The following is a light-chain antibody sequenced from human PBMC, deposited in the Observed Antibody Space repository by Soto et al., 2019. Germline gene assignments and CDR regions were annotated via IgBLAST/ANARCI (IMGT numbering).Light chain of an antibody. CDR1: QSISSW. V-gene: IGKV1-5*01. CDR2: DAS. CDR3: QRHNSYSPWT. J-gene: IGKJ1*01. Sequence: DIQMTQSPSTLSASVGDRVTITCRASQSISSWLAWYQQKPGKAPKLLIYDASSLESGVPSRFSGTGSGKEFTLNISSLQPDDFANYYCQRHNSYSPWTLGQGTKVDIK.